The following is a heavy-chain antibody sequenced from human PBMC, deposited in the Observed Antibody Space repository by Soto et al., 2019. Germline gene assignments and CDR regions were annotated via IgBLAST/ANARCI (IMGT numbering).Heavy chain of an antibody. D-gene: IGHD2-15*01. Sequence: VSLKVSYNASGDTFTSYDINWVRQAPGQGREWVGWINPTSEYTAHAQKFQGRVSLTREISTATAYMELSSLTSEDTAVYFCARQVRTGYSSXWGPGTQFTVSX. J-gene: IGHJ4*02. V-gene: IGHV1-8*01. CDR1: GDTFTSYD. CDR2: INPTSEYT. CDR3: ARQVRTGYSSX.